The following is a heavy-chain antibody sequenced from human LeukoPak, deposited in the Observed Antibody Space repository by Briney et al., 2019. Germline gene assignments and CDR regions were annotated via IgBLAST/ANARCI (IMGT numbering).Heavy chain of an antibody. CDR1: GYSFATYG. D-gene: IGHD6-13*01. CDR2: ISANTGKI. V-gene: IGHV1-18*01. Sequence: APVKVSCKASGYSFATYGFCWVRQAPGHGLEWMGWISANTGKIDYAQKFQGRVTMTTDTSTSTAYMELRSLRPDDTAVYYCAKVAGHRMDYWGQGTPLSVSS. CDR3: AKVAGHRMDY. J-gene: IGHJ4*02.